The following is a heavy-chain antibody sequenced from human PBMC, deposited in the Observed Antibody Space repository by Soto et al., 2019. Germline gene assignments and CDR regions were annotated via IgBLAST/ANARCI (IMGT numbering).Heavy chain of an antibody. CDR3: AIYSPAYTLLGWLDP. Sequence: QVQLVQSGAELKKPGASVKVSCKASGYTFTGYYMHWVRQAPGQGLEIMGGINPKSGGTNYAQKLQCRVTMTRATSISTAYMELSRLRSDDTAVYYCAIYSPAYTLLGWLDPWCEGTLVTVSS. CDR1: GYTFTGYY. J-gene: IGHJ5*02. CDR2: INPKSGGT. V-gene: IGHV1-2*02. D-gene: IGHD2-21*01.